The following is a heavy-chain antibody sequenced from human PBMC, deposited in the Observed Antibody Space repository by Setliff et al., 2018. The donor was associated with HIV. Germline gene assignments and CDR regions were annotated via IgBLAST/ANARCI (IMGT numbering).Heavy chain of an antibody. CDR2: INHSGST. V-gene: IGHV4-34*01. CDR3: ARVRRDGNSFDD. Sequence: SETLSLTCAVYGGSFSGYYWSWIRQPPGKGLEWIGEINHSGSTNYNPSLKSRVTISVDMSKNQFSLKLSSVTAADTAVYFCARVRRDGNSFDDWGQGTLVTVSS. J-gene: IGHJ4*02. CDR1: GGSFSGYY. D-gene: IGHD4-4*01.